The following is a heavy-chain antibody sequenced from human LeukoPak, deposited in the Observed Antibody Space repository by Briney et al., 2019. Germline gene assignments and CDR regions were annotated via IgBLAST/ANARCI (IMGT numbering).Heavy chain of an antibody. CDR2: ISSSGGYI. V-gene: IGHV3-21*01. J-gene: IGHJ4*02. Sequence: GGSLGLSCTASGFTFSSYSMNWVRQAPGKGLEWVSSISSSGGYIYYADSVKGRFTISRDNAKNSLYLQVNSLRAEDTAVYYCARATYYYGSGSFGPFDYWGRGTLVTVSS. CDR1: GFTFSSYS. D-gene: IGHD3-10*01. CDR3: ARATYYYGSGSFGPFDY.